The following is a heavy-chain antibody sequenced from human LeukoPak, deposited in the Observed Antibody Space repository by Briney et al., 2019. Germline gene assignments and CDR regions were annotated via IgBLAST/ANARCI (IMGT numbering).Heavy chain of an antibody. D-gene: IGHD1-26*01. CDR1: GGTFSSYA. V-gene: IGHV1-69*06. Sequence: SVKVSCKASGGTFSSYAISWVRQAPGQGLEWMGGIIPIFGTANYAQKFQGRVTITADKSTSTAYMELSSLRSEDTAVYYCARGYSGSYWEAYYYYMDVWGKGTTVTVSS. J-gene: IGHJ6*03. CDR2: IIPIFGTA. CDR3: ARGYSGSYWEAYYYYMDV.